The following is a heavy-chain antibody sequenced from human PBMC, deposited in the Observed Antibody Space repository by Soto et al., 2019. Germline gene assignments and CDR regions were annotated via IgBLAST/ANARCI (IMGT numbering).Heavy chain of an antibody. D-gene: IGHD2-2*01. CDR1: GGSFSGYY. J-gene: IGHJ1*01. V-gene: IGHV4-34*01. Sequence: QVQLQQWGAGPLKPSETLSLTCAVYGGSFSGYYWSWIRQPPGKGLEWIGDINHSGSTNYNPSLKSRVTMSVDTSKNQFSRKLSSVTAADTAVYYCARGPRWRGSDQRGAKYFQHWGQGTLVTVSS. CDR3: ARGPRWRGSDQRGAKYFQH. CDR2: INHSGST.